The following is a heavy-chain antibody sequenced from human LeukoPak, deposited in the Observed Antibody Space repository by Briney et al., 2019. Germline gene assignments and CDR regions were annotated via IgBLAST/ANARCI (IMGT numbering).Heavy chain of an antibody. CDR2: ISAYNGNT. J-gene: IGHJ4*02. CDR1: GYTFTSYG. V-gene: IGHV1-18*01. D-gene: IGHD3-22*01. Sequence: GASVKVSCKASGYTFTSYGISWVRQAPGQGLEWMGWISAYNGNTNYAQKFQGRVTMTTDTSTGTAYMELRSLRSDDTAVYYCARHYYDSGGYNSAFDYWGQGTLVTVSS. CDR3: ARHYYDSGGYNSAFDY.